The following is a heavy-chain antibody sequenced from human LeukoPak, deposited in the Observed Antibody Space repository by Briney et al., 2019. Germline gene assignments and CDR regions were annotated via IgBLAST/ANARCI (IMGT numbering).Heavy chain of an antibody. CDR1: GFSFSSYW. J-gene: IGHJ4*02. CDR2: INQDGSDK. V-gene: IGHV3-7*03. CDR3: AKAESGWHGGGDFDY. D-gene: IGHD6-19*01. Sequence: PGGSLRLSCAASGFSFSSYWMSWVRQAPGKGLEWVANINQDGSDKYYVDSVKGRFTISRDNAKNSLYLQMNSLTAEDTAVYYCAKAESGWHGGGDFDYWGQGTLVTVSS.